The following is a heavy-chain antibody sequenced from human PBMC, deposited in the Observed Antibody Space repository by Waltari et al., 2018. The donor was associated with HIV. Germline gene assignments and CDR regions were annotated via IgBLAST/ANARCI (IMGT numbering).Heavy chain of an antibody. J-gene: IGHJ6*02. CDR3: SRVTLYGSGPFYTAYYHGMSG. V-gene: IGHV3-7*04. CDR2: SREDGSEK. CDR1: GFIFSRFW. D-gene: IGHD3-10*01. Sequence: EFQLVQSGGGLVQPGGSLRLSCETSGFIFSRFWMSWIRQAPGKGLEWVGDSREDGSEKNYVDSVKGRFTISRDNAKNSLYRQMNSLRADDTAVYYCSRVTLYGSGPFYTAYYHGMSGWGQGTTVTVSS.